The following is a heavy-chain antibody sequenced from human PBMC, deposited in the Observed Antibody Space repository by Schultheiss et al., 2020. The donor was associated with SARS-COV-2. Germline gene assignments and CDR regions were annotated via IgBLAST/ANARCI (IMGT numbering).Heavy chain of an antibody. Sequence: GGSLRLSCAASGFTFSNAWMSWVRQAPGKGLEWVGRIKSKTDGGTTDYAAPVKGRFTISRDDSKNTLYLQMNSLKTEDTAVYYCTTGYLDYGDYGENVDGFDIWGQGTMVTVSS. V-gene: IGHV3-15*01. D-gene: IGHD4-17*01. J-gene: IGHJ3*02. CDR3: TTGYLDYGDYGENVDGFDI. CDR1: GFTFSNAW. CDR2: IKSKTDGGTT.